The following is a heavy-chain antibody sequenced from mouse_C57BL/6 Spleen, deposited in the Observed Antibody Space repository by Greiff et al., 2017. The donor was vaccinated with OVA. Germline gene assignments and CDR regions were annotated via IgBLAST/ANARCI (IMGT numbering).Heavy chain of an antibody. V-gene: IGHV1-15*01. CDR3: TRTHITTVVPTGFAY. J-gene: IGHJ3*01. CDR2: IDPETGGT. Sequence: VKLVESGAELVRPGASVTLSCKASGYTFTDYEMHWVKQTPVHGLEWIGAIDPETGGTAYNQKFKGKAILTADKSSSTAYMELRSLTSEDSAVYYCTRTHITTVVPTGFAYWGQGTLVTVSA. CDR1: GYTFTDYE. D-gene: IGHD1-1*01.